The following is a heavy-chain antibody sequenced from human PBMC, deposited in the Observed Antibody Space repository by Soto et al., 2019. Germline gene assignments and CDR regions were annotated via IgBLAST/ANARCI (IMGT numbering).Heavy chain of an antibody. Sequence: SETLSLTCAVYGGSFSGYYWSWIRQPPGKGLEWIGEINHSGSTNYNPSLKSRVTISVDTSKNQFSLKLRSVTAADTALYYCARDLLLWFGEVKGDAFDIWGQGTMVTVSS. V-gene: IGHV4-34*01. CDR3: ARDLLLWFGEVKGDAFDI. D-gene: IGHD3-10*01. CDR1: GGSFSGYY. CDR2: INHSGST. J-gene: IGHJ3*02.